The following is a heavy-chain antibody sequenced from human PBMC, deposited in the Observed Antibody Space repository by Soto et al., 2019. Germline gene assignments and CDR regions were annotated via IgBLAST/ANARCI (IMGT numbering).Heavy chain of an antibody. CDR3: GSYRREAAAGYTLDY. V-gene: IGHV4-59*01. CDR1: GGSISSNY. Sequence: SATLSLTCSVSGGSISSNYWTWIRQPPGKGLEWIGYVYNSGSTNYNPSLKSRVTISEDTSKSQFSLKVNSMTAADTAVYYCGSYRREAAAGYTLDYWGQGILVTVSS. J-gene: IGHJ4*02. CDR2: VYNSGST. D-gene: IGHD6-13*01.